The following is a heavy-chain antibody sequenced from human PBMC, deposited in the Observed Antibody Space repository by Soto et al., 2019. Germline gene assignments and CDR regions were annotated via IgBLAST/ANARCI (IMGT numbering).Heavy chain of an antibody. J-gene: IGHJ4*02. CDR2: IYYSGST. D-gene: IGHD3-9*01. Sequence: QVQLQESGPGLVKPSQTLSLTCTVSGGPISSGGYYWSWIRQHPGKGLEWIGYIYYSGSTYYNPSLKSRVTISVDTSKNQFSLKLSSVTAADTAVYYCAGYDILTGYYPFDYWGQGTLVTVSS. V-gene: IGHV4-31*03. CDR3: AGYDILTGYYPFDY. CDR1: GGPISSGGYY.